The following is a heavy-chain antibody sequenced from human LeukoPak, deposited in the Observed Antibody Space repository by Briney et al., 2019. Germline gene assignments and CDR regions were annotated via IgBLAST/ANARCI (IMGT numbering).Heavy chain of an antibody. J-gene: IGHJ4*02. D-gene: IGHD3-16*02. Sequence: SVKVSCKASGGTFSSYAISWVRQAPGQGLEWMGGIIPIFGTANYAQKFQGRVTITADESTSTAYMELSSLRSEDTAVYYCAGENYDYVWGSYRSLYYFDYWGQGTLVTVSS. CDR2: IIPIFGTA. V-gene: IGHV1-69*01. CDR1: GGTFSSYA. CDR3: AGENYDYVWGSYRSLYYFDY.